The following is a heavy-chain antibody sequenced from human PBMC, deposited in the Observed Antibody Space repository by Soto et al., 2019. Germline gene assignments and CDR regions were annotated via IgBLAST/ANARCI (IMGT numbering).Heavy chain of an antibody. D-gene: IGHD3-3*01. Sequence: GASVKVSCKASGYTFTGYYMHWVRQAPGQGLEWMGWINPNSGGTNYAQKFQGRVTMTRDTSISTAYMELSRLRSDDTAVYYCARVANTIFGVVIIPPCHYYYGMDVWGQGTTVTVSS. CDR3: ARVANTIFGVVIIPPCHYYYGMDV. CDR1: GYTFTGYY. CDR2: INPNSGGT. V-gene: IGHV1-2*02. J-gene: IGHJ6*02.